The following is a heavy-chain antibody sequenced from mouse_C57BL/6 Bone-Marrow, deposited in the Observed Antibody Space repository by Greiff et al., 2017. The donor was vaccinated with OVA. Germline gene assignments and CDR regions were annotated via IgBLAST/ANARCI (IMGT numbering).Heavy chain of an antibody. D-gene: IGHD1-1*01. J-gene: IGHJ3*01. Sequence: VQLKESGPELVKPGASVKISCKASGYSFTGYYMNWVKQSPEKSLEWIGAINPSTGGTTYNQKFKAKATVTVDKSSSTAYMQLKSLTSEDSAVYYCAPIYYYGSSYWGQGTLVTFSA. CDR1: GYSFTGYY. CDR3: APIYYYGSSY. V-gene: IGHV1-42*01. CDR2: INPSTGGT.